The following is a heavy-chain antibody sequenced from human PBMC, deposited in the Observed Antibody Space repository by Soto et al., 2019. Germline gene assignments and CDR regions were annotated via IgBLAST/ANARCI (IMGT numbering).Heavy chain of an antibody. CDR2: MNPNSGNT. CDR1: GYTFTSYD. J-gene: IGHJ4*02. CDR3: ARGGAYCGGDCYWGIDY. V-gene: IGHV1-8*01. Sequence: QVQLVQSGAEVKKPGASVKVSCKASGYTFTSYDINWVRQATGQGLVWMGWMNPNSGNTGYAQKCQGRVPMTRNTYISTAYRELRSLISEYSAVYYCARGGAYCGGDCYWGIDYWGQGTLVTVSS. D-gene: IGHD2-21*01.